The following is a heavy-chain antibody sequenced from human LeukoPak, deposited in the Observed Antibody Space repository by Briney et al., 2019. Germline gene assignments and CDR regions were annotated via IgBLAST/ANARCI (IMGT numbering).Heavy chain of an antibody. D-gene: IGHD3-22*01. CDR1: GFTFSTYE. CDR2: ISSTGSNI. CDR3: AATYYYDGSGDY. Sequence: GGSLRLFCAASGFTFSTYEMNWVRQAPGKGLEWVSYISSTGSNIYYADSVKGRFTISRDNAKNSLYLLMNSLRTEDMAVYYCAATYYYDGSGDYWGQGTLVTVSS. J-gene: IGHJ4*02. V-gene: IGHV3-48*03.